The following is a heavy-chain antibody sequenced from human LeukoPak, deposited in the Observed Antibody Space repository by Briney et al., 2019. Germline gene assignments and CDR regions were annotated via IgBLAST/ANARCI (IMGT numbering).Heavy chain of an antibody. Sequence: GGSLRLSCAASGFTFSSYAMHWVRQAPGKGLEWVAVISYDGSNKYYADSVKGRFTISRDNFKNTLYLQMNSLRAEDTAVYYCLRDLNWSLDQWGQGTLVTVSS. V-gene: IGHV3-30*04. CDR3: LRDLNWSLDQ. J-gene: IGHJ4*02. CDR2: ISYDGSNK. CDR1: GFTFSSYA. D-gene: IGHD1-20*01.